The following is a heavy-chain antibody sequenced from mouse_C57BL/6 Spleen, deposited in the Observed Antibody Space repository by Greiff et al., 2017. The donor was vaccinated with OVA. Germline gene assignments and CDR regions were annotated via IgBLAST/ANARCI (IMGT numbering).Heavy chain of an antibody. V-gene: IGHV1-50*01. J-gene: IGHJ1*03. CDR3: ARRPDV. CDR2: IDPSDSYT. CDR1: GYTFTSYW. Sequence: QVQLQQSGAELVKPGASVKLSCKASGYTFTSYWMQWVKQRPGQGLEWIGEIDPSDSYTNYNQKFKGKATLTVDTSSSTAYMQLSSLTSEDSAVYYGARRPDVWGTGTTVTVSS.